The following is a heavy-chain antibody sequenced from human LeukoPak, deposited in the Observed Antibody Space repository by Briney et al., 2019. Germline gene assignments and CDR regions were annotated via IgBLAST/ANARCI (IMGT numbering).Heavy chain of an antibody. Sequence: GGSLRLSCAASGFTFSSYSMHWVRQAPGKGLEWVSSISSSSSYIYYADSVKGRFTISRDNAKNSLYLQMNSLRAEDTAVYYCARARVGATEFDYWGQGTLVTVSS. CDR2: ISSSSSYI. CDR3: ARARVGATEFDY. V-gene: IGHV3-21*01. J-gene: IGHJ4*02. D-gene: IGHD1-26*01. CDR1: GFTFSSYS.